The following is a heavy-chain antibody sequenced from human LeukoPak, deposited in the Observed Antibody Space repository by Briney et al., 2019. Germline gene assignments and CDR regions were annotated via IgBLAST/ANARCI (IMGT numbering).Heavy chain of an antibody. Sequence: GGSLRLSCAASGFTFDDYAMHWVRQAPGKGLEWVSGISWNSGSIGYADSVKGRFTISRDSSKNTLFLQMNRLRPEDAAVYYCAKAPVTTCRGAYCYPFDYWGQGTLVTVSS. CDR1: GFTFDDYA. CDR2: ISWNSGSI. CDR3: AKAPVTTCRGAYCYPFDY. D-gene: IGHD2-21*01. V-gene: IGHV3-9*01. J-gene: IGHJ4*02.